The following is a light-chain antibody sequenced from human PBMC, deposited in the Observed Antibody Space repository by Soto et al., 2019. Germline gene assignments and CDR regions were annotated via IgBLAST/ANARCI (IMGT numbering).Light chain of an antibody. V-gene: IGLV2-8*01. CDR3: SSYAGSNAYV. J-gene: IGLJ1*01. CDR2: EVS. CDR1: SSDVGGYNY. Sequence: QSALTQPPSASGSPGQSVTISCTGTSSDVGGYNYVSWYQQHPGKAPKLMIYEVSKRPSGVPDRFSGSKSGNTASLTVSGLQAEDEADYYCSSYAGSNAYVFETGPKV.